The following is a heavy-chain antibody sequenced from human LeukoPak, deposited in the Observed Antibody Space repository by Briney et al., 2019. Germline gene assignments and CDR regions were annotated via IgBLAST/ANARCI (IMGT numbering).Heavy chain of an antibody. CDR1: GFTFSDYY. CDR2: ISSSSSYT. V-gene: IGHV3-11*06. Sequence: KPGGSLRLSCAASGFTFSDYYMSWIRQAPGKGLECVSYISSSSSYTNYADSVKGRFTISRDNAKNSLYLQMNSLRAEDTAVYYCARAGYSSSRGGFDYWGQGTLVTVSS. D-gene: IGHD6-13*01. CDR3: ARAGYSSSRGGFDY. J-gene: IGHJ4*02.